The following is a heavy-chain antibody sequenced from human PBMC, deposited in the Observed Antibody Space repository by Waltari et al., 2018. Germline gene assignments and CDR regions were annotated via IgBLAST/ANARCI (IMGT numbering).Heavy chain of an antibody. V-gene: IGHV1-18*01. CDR1: GYKFNSYG. Sequence: QLVQSDAEVKKPGASVKVSCKTSGYKFNSYGINWVRQAPGQGLESMGGISAYTGTPHYAQNFQRRVTMTRDTSTNTAYLELRGLTSDDTAVYYCARRWTSDWSDPWGQGTLVTVSS. CDR3: ARRWTSDWSDP. CDR2: ISAYTGTP. J-gene: IGHJ5*02.